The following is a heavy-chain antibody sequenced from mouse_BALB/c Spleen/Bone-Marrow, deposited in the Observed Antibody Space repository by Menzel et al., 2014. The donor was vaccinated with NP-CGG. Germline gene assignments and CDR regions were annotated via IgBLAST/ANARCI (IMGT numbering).Heavy chain of an antibody. CDR2: IDPANGNT. Sequence: EVQRVESGAELVKPGASVKLSCTASGFNIKDTYMHWVKQRPEQGLEWIGRIDPANGNTKYDPKFQGKATITADTSSNTAYLQPSSLTSEDTAVYYCAMYYYGSSLFAYWGQGTLVTVSA. V-gene: IGHV14-3*02. CDR3: AMYYYGSSLFAY. D-gene: IGHD1-1*01. CDR1: GFNIKDTY. J-gene: IGHJ3*01.